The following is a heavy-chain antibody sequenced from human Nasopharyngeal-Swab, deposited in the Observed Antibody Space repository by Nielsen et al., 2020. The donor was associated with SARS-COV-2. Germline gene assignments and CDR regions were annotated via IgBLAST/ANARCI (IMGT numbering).Heavy chain of an antibody. V-gene: IGHV1-18*01. CDR1: GYTFTSYG. J-gene: IGHJ3*02. D-gene: IGHD3/OR15-3a*01. CDR3: ARGQGSWTRNAFDI. CDR2: ISPYNSNT. Sequence: VSVKVSCKASGYTFTSYGISWVRQAPGQGLEWMGWISPYNSNTNYAQKLQGRVLMTTDSSTYTSYMELRSLRSDDTAVYYCARGQGSWTRNAFDIWGQGTMVTVSS.